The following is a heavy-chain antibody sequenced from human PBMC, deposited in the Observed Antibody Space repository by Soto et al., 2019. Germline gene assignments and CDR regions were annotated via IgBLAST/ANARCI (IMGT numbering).Heavy chain of an antibody. Sequence: SETLSLTCAVYGGSFSGYYWSWIRQPPGKGLEWIGEINHSGSTNYNPSLKSRVTISVDTSKNQFSLKLSSVTAADTAVYYCARAVSGGSPLARDPTTYYYYYHMDVWGQGTTVPVSS. CDR1: GGSFSGYY. CDR3: ARAVSGGSPLARDPTTYYYYYHMDV. J-gene: IGHJ6*03. V-gene: IGHV4-34*01. CDR2: INHSGST. D-gene: IGHD6-6*01.